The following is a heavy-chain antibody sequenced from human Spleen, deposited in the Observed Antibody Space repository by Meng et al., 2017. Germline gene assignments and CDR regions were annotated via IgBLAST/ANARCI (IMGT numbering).Heavy chain of an antibody. CDR1: GGSISSGSYY. J-gene: IGHJ3*02. V-gene: IGHV4-61*02. CDR3: ARERFYSSAYSVFDI. CDR2: IYTTGTT. D-gene: IGHD3-22*01. Sequence: SETLSLTCTVSGGSISSGSYYWSWILQPAGKGLEWIGRIYTTGTTNYNPSLKSRVTISVDTSKTQFSLRLSSVTAADTAVYYCARERFYSSAYSVFDIWGQGTMVTVSS.